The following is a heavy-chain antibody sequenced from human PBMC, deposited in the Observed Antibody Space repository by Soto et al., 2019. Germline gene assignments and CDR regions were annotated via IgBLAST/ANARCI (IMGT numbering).Heavy chain of an antibody. CDR2: IDSSGYAI. V-gene: IGHV3-48*01. J-gene: IGHJ4*01. CDR1: GFTFSSYS. CDR3: ATHHVNARHSLRGTRSYFDS. Sequence: SLRLSCAVSGFTFSSYSMTWVRQAPGKGLEWVSYIDSSGYAIYYAESLSDRFTISRDNAKNSLYLQRDSLRVGDTAGYFCATHHVNARHSLRGTRSYFDSWGHGTLVTLSS. D-gene: IGHD3-16*01.